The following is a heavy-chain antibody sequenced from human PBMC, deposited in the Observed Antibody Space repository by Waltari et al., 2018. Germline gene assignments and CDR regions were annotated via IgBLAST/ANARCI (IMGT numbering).Heavy chain of an antibody. Sequence: QVQLVQSGAEVKKPGASVKVSCKASGYTFTSYDINWVRQATGQGLEWMGWMNPNIGNTGYAQKFQGRVTMTRNTSISTAYMELSSLRSEDTAVYYCARTVWVQGTQSDWFDPWGQGTLVTVSS. J-gene: IGHJ5*02. D-gene: IGHD5-18*01. CDR3: ARTVWVQGTQSDWFDP. CDR2: MNPNIGNT. V-gene: IGHV1-8*01. CDR1: GYTFTSYD.